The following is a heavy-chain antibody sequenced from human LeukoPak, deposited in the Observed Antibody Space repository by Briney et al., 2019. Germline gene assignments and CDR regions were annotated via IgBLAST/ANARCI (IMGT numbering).Heavy chain of an antibody. J-gene: IGHJ4*02. CDR3: AKDIGAWNDCFDC. D-gene: IGHD1-1*01. CDR1: GFTFDDYA. V-gene: IGHV3-9*01. Sequence: PGGSLRLSCAASGFTFDDYAMHWVRQAPGKGLEWVSGISWNSGSIGYADSVKGRFTISRDNAKNSLYLQMNSLRAEDTALYYCAKDIGAWNDCFDCWGQGTLVTVSS. CDR2: ISWNSGSI.